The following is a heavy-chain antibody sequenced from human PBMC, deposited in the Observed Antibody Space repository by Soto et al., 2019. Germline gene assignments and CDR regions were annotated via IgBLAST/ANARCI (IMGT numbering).Heavy chain of an antibody. CDR3: ARDSAATVCVY. D-gene: IGHD3-16*01. CDR2: IKQDGSEK. Sequence: EVQLVESGGGLVQPGGSLRLSCAASGFTFSSYWMSWVRQAPGKGLEWVANIKQDGSEKYYVDSVKGRFTISRDNAKYPLYLQMNSVRADDTAVYYCARDSAATVCVYWGQGTLVTVSS. CDR1: GFTFSSYW. J-gene: IGHJ4*02. V-gene: IGHV3-7*01.